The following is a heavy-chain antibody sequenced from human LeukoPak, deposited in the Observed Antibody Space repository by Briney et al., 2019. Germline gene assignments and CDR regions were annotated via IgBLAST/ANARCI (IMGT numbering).Heavy chain of an antibody. CDR1: GFTFSSYA. J-gene: IGHJ4*02. D-gene: IGHD2-15*01. Sequence: GGSLRLSCAASGFTFSSYAMHWVRQAPGKGLEWVAVISYDGSNKYYPDSVKGRFTISRDNSKNTLYLQMNSLRAEDTAVYYCARDGRAKYAEYYFDYWGQGTLVTVSS. V-gene: IGHV3-30*04. CDR3: ARDGRAKYAEYYFDY. CDR2: ISYDGSNK.